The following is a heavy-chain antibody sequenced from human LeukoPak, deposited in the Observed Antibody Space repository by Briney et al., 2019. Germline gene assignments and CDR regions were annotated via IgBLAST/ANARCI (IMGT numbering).Heavy chain of an antibody. CDR2: IKQDGSAK. V-gene: IGHV3-7*01. Sequence: GSLRLSCAASGFTISNYWMSWVRPAPGKGREWVANIKQDGSAKYYADSVKGRFTISRDNADNSLSLQVNSLRAEDTAVYYCAKFNTSPGHALDIWGRGTMVTVSS. J-gene: IGHJ3*02. D-gene: IGHD2-2*01. CDR1: GFTISNYW. CDR3: AKFNTSPGHALDI.